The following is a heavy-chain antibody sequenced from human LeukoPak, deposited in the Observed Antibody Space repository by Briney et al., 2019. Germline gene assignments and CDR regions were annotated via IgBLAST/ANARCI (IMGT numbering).Heavy chain of an antibody. V-gene: IGHV4-39*01. CDR1: GGSISSSSYY. CDR3: AAITMIVVEKGAFDI. J-gene: IGHJ3*02. Sequence: SETLSLTCTVSGGSISSSSYYWGWIRQPPGKGPEWIGSIYYSGSTYYNPSLKSRVTISVDTSKNQFSLKLSSVTAADTAVYYCAAITMIVVEKGAFDIWGQGTMVTVSS. D-gene: IGHD3-22*01. CDR2: IYYSGST.